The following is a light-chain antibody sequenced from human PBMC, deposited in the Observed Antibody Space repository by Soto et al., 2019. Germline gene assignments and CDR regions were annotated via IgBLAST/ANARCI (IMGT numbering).Light chain of an antibody. Sequence: IHLTQSPSSLSASVGYRFTITCRASQAIINYLARYQQKPGKAPQLLIYGASNLEAGVPSRFRGSGSGTDFTFTISRPQPEDIATYYCQQYENLPTFGQGTRLEIK. J-gene: IGKJ5*01. CDR2: GAS. CDR1: QAIINY. V-gene: IGKV1-33*01. CDR3: QQYENLPT.